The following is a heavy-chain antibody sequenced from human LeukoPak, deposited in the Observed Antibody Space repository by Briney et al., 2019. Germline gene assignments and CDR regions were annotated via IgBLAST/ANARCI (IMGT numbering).Heavy chain of an antibody. V-gene: IGHV3-64*02. Sequence: GGSLRLSCAGSGFIFSDYAIHWVRQAPGKGLEYVAAISGNGGSIYYADPVRGRFMISRDNSKNTVHLQMGSLRAEDMAVYYCARGCVPPREERGALDYNWFDPWGQGTLVTVSS. CDR3: ARGCVPPREERGALDYNWFDP. D-gene: IGHD1-26*01. CDR2: ISGNGGSI. CDR1: GFIFSDYA. J-gene: IGHJ5*02.